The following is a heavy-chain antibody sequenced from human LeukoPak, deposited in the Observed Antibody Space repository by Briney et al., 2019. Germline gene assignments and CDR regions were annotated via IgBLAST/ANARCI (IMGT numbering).Heavy chain of an antibody. Sequence: PSETLSLTCTVSGASISSYFWSWIRQPPGKGLEWIGYIYYTRTTSYNPSFKSRATTSVDTSKNQFSLQLTSVTAADTAVYFCARLLSCGSDCYYFRHWGQGTLVSVSS. CDR1: GASISSYF. J-gene: IGHJ1*01. V-gene: IGHV4-59*08. CDR3: ARLLSCGSDCYYFRH. CDR2: IYYTRTT. D-gene: IGHD2-21*01.